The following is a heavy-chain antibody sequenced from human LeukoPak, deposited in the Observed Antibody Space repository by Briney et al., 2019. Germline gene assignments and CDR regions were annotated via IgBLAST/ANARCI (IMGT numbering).Heavy chain of an antibody. CDR2: IYHSGDT. Sequence: KSSETLSLTCTVSGYSISRDYYWGWIRQPPGEGLEWIGSIYHSGDTHYSPSLRSRVTILVDTSKNQFSLKLSSVTAADTAVYYCARFGDSGYDPSDYWGQGTLVTVSS. V-gene: IGHV4-38-2*02. J-gene: IGHJ4*02. D-gene: IGHD5-12*01. CDR1: GYSISRDYY. CDR3: ARFGDSGYDPSDY.